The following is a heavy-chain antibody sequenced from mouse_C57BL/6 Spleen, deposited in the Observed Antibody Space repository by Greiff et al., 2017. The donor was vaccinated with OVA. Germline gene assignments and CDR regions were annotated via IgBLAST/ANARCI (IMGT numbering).Heavy chain of an antibody. J-gene: IGHJ2*01. CDR3: AREREFDY. CDR2: ISDGGSYT. V-gene: IGHV5-4*01. Sequence: GQVVESGGGLVKPGGSLKLSCAASGFTFSSYAMSWVRQTPEKRLEWVATISDGGSYTYYPDNVKGRFTISRDNAKNNLYLQMSHLKSEDTAMYYCAREREFDYWGQGTTLTVSS. CDR1: GFTFSSYA.